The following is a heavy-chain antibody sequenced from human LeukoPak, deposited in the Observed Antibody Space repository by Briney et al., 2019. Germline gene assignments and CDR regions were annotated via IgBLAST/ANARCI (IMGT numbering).Heavy chain of an antibody. V-gene: IGHV3-48*01. CDR3: AKLGSGWYLGY. Sequence: GGSLRLSCAASGFTFSSYSMNWARQAPGKGLEWVSYITYSSSIIYYADSVKGRFTISRDNAKDSLFLQMNSLRAEDTAVYYCAKLGSGWYLGYWGQGTLVTVSS. CDR1: GFTFSSYS. D-gene: IGHD6-19*01. J-gene: IGHJ4*02. CDR2: ITYSSSII.